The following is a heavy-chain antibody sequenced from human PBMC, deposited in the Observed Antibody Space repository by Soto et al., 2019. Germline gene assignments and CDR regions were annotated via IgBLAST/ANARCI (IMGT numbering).Heavy chain of an antibody. CDR3: ARSAKKTWLPDF. V-gene: IGHV1-3*01. Sequence: VASVKVSCKASGFSFIDYSILWLRQAPGQSPEWLGWINAGNGNTKYSHKFQDRVTITSDTSATTTYMELRSLRSEDTAVFYCARSAKKTWLPDFWGQGTLVTVSS. D-gene: IGHD5-12*01. J-gene: IGHJ1*01. CDR2: INAGNGNT. CDR1: GFSFIDYS.